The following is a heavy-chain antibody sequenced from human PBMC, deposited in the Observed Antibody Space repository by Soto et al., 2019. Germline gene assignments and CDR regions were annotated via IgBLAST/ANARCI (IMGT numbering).Heavy chain of an antibody. CDR1: GFTFSSYA. D-gene: IGHD1-26*01. CDR3: AKMYLGYSGSYSFDY. Sequence: GGSLRLSCAASGFTFSSYAMSWVRQAPGKGLEWVSAISGSGGSTYYADSVKGRFTISRDNSKNTLYLQMNSLRAEDTAVYYCAKMYLGYSGSYSFDYWGQGTLVTVSS. J-gene: IGHJ4*02. CDR2: ISGSGGST. V-gene: IGHV3-23*01.